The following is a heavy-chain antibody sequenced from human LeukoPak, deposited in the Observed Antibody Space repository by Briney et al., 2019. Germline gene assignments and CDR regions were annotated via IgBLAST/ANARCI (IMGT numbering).Heavy chain of an antibody. CDR2: INSDSSTI. CDR3: ARGLGDYGHPSYYGMDV. D-gene: IGHD4-17*01. V-gene: IGHV3-48*04. CDR1: GFTFSIYN. J-gene: IGHJ6*02. Sequence: GGSLRLSCAASGFTFSIYNMNWVRQAPGKGLEWVSYINSDSSTIYYADSVEGRFTISRNNAKNSLYLQMNSLRAEDTAVYYCARGLGDYGHPSYYGMDVWGQGTTVTVSS.